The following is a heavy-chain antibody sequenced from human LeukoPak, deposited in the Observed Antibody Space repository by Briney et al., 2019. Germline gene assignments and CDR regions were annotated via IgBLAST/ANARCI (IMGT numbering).Heavy chain of an antibody. CDR2: ISGSGGST. Sequence: GGSLRLSCAAPGFTFSSYAMSWVRQAPGKGLEWVSAISGSGGSTYYADSVKGRFTISRDNSKNTLYPQMNSLRAEDTAVYYCAKDGFIAAAGTGYYFDYWGQGTLVTVSS. D-gene: IGHD6-13*01. CDR3: AKDGFIAAAGTGYYFDY. CDR1: GFTFSSYA. J-gene: IGHJ4*02. V-gene: IGHV3-23*01.